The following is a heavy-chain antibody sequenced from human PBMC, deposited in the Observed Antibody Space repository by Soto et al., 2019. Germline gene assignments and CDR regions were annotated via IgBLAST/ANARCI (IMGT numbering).Heavy chain of an antibody. V-gene: IGHV1-18*04. D-gene: IGHD3-9*01. CDR3: ARDRGGMWYLDWLQSDYYYGMDV. CDR2: ISAYNGNT. CDR1: GYAFTSYG. Sequence: ASVKVCCKASGYAFTSYGISWVRQAPGQGLEWMGWISAYNGNTNYAQKLQGRVTMTTDTSTSTAYMELRSLRSDDTAVYYCARDRGGMWYLDWLQSDYYYGMDVWGQGTTVTVSS. J-gene: IGHJ6*02.